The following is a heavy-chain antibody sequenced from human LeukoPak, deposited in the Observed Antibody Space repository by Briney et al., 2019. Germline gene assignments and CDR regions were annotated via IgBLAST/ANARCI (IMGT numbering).Heavy chain of an antibody. CDR3: ARPYYYGSGSYYKAHWFDP. CDR2: ISSSGSTI. D-gene: IGHD3-10*01. V-gene: IGHV3-11*01. CDR1: GFTFSDYY. J-gene: IGHJ5*02. Sequence: GGSLRLSCAASGFTFSDYYMSWIRQAPGKGLEWVSYISSSGSTIYYADSVKGRFTISRDNAKNSLYLQMNSLRVEDTAVYYCARPYYYGSGSYYKAHWFDPWGQGTLVTVSS.